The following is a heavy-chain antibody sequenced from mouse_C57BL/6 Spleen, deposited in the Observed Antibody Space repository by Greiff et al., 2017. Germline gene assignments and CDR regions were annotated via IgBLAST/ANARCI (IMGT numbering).Heavy chain of an antibody. D-gene: IGHD1-1*01. CDR2: INPGSGGT. CDR1: GYAFTNYL. Sequence: QVQLQQSGAELVRPGTSVKVSCKASGYAFTNYLLEWVKQRPGQGLEWIGVINPGSGGTNYNEKFKGKATLTADKSSSTAYMQLSSLTSEDSAVYCCARWDGVLRYARDYWGQGTSVTVSS. J-gene: IGHJ4*01. V-gene: IGHV1-54*01. CDR3: ARWDGVLRYARDY.